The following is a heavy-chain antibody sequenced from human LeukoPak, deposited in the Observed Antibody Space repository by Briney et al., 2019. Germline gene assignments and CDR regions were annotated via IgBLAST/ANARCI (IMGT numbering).Heavy chain of an antibody. CDR1: GFTFSSYA. D-gene: IGHD3-16*02. CDR3: ARDLYDYVWGSYRYYFDY. CDR2: ISYDGSNK. Sequence: GRSLRLSCAASGFTFSSYAMHWVRQAPGKGLEWVAVISYDGSNKYYADSVKGRFTISRDNSKNTLYLRMNSLRAEDTAVYYCARDLYDYVWGSYRYYFDYWGQGTLVTVSS. V-gene: IGHV3-30-3*01. J-gene: IGHJ4*02.